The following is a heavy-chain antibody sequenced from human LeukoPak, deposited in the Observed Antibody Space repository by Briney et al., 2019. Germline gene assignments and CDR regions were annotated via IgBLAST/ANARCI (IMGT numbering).Heavy chain of an antibody. D-gene: IGHD6-19*01. J-gene: IGHJ4*02. CDR1: GYTFTGYY. Sequence: ASVKVPCKASGYTFTGYYMHWVRQAPGQGLEWMGWINPNSGGTNYAQKFQGRVTMTRDTSISTAYMELSRLRSDDTAVYYCAREYLAVAGLSFDYWGQGTLVTVSS. CDR2: INPNSGGT. V-gene: IGHV1-2*02. CDR3: AREYLAVAGLSFDY.